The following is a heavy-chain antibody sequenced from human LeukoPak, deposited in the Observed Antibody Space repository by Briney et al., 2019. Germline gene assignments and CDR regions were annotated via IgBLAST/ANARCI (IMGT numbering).Heavy chain of an antibody. CDR2: IHYSVST. CDR3: ARDRLSGWYEFDY. V-gene: IGHV4-59*01. Sequence: SETLSLTCTVSGGSISSYYWSWILQPPGKGLKWIGYIHYSVSTNYNPSLKSRVTISVDTSKNQCSLKLSSVTAGDTAVYYCARDRLSGWYEFDYWGQGTLVTVSS. D-gene: IGHD6-19*01. J-gene: IGHJ4*02. CDR1: GGSISSYY.